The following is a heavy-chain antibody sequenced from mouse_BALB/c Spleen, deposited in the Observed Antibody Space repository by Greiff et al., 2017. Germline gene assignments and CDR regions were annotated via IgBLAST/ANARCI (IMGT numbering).Heavy chain of an antibody. CDR3: ARDMGDPYYAMDY. CDR1: GFTFTDYY. CDR2: IRNKANGYTT. J-gene: IGHJ4*01. Sequence: EVKLMESGGGLVQPGGSLRLSCATSGFTFTDYYMSWVRQPPGKALEWLGFIRNKANGYTTEYSASVKGRFTISRDNSQSILYLQMNTLRAEDSATYYCARDMGDPYYAMDYWGQGTSVTVSS. V-gene: IGHV7-3*02.